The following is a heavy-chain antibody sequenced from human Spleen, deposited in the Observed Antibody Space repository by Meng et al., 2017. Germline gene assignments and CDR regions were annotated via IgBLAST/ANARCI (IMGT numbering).Heavy chain of an antibody. Sequence: QVHLGQSGAEVKMPGASVKFSFNAFRSTFPGYYRNWLRQAPGQGLEWMGRINPDTVDTNYAQKFQGRVTIPRDTSTSTAYMELRILRSADTAVYYCARWGGSYSRDPLDYWGQGTLVTVSS. CDR1: RSTFPGYY. V-gene: IGHV1-2*06. D-gene: IGHD1-26*01. CDR3: ARWGGSYSRDPLDY. J-gene: IGHJ4*02. CDR2: INPDTVDT.